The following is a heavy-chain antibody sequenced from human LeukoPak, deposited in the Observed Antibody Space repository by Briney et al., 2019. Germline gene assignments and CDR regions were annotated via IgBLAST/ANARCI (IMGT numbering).Heavy chain of an antibody. CDR2: IRYDGSNK. Sequence: GGSLRLSCAASGFTFSSYGMHWVRQAPGKGLEWVAFIRYDGSNKYYADSVKGRFTISRDNSKNTLYLQMDSPRAEDTAVYYCAKERTSEGYFDYWGQGTLVTVSS. CDR1: GFTFSSYG. J-gene: IGHJ4*02. CDR3: AKERTSEGYFDY. D-gene: IGHD2-2*01. V-gene: IGHV3-30*02.